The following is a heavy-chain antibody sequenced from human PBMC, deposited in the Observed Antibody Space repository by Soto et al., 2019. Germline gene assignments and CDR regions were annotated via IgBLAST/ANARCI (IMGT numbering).Heavy chain of an antibody. D-gene: IGHD2-15*01. V-gene: IGHV1-18*01. CDR3: ASASLGYCSGGSCGFDH. Sequence: ASVKVSCKASGYTFTNFGISLVRQAPGQGLEWMGWISAYNGNTNYAQNFQGRVTMTTDTSTSTAYMELSRLRSDDTAVYYCASASLGYCSGGSCGFDHWGQGTLVTVSS. CDR1: GYTFTNFG. CDR2: ISAYNGNT. J-gene: IGHJ4*02.